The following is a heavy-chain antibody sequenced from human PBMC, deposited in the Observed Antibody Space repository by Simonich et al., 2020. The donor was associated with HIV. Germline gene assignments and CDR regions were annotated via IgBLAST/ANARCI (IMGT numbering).Heavy chain of an antibody. J-gene: IGHJ1*01. D-gene: IGHD6-13*01. CDR1: GGSFRGYY. CDR2: INHSGST. V-gene: IGHV4-34*01. Sequence: QVQLQQWGAGLLQPSETLSLTCAVYGGSFRGYYWSWIRQPPGKGMEWIGEINHSGSTNYNPSLKSRVTISVDTSKNQFSLKLSSVTAADTAVYYCARLTAGGLGEYFQHWGQGTLVTVSS. CDR3: ARLTAGGLGEYFQH.